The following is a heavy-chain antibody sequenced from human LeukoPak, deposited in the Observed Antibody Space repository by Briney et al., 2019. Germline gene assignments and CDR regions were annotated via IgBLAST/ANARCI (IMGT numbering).Heavy chain of an antibody. CDR1: GFTFSSYA. CDR3: AREEGLVLDY. CDR2: ISYDGSNK. J-gene: IGHJ4*02. V-gene: IGHV3-30-3*01. D-gene: IGHD2-8*02. Sequence: GRSLRLSCAASGFTFSSYAMHWVRQAPGKGLEWVAVISYDGSNKYYADSVEGRFTISRDYSKNTLYLQMNSLRAEDTAVYYCAREEGLVLDYWGQGTLVTVSS.